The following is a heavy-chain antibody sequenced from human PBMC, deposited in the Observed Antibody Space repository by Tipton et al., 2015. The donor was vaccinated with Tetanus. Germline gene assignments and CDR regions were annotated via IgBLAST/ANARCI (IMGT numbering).Heavy chain of an antibody. Sequence: VQLVQSGAEVKKPGESLRISCKGSGYSFTSYWISWVRQMPGKGLEWMGRIDPSDSYTNYRPSFQGHVTISADKSISTAYLQWSSRKAWGPGMYYCAGEGATIGYNWFDPWGQGTLVTVSS. V-gene: IGHV5-10-1*03. CDR1: GYSFTSYW. J-gene: IGHJ5*02. CDR3: AGEGATIGYNWFDP. D-gene: IGHD5-12*01. CDR2: IDPSDSYT.